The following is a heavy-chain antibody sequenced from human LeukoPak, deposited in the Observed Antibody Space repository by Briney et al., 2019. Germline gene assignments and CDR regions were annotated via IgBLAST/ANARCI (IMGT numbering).Heavy chain of an antibody. V-gene: IGHV4-31*03. CDR3: ARAGGFFSPFGY. J-gene: IGHJ4*02. CDR2: TYYSGST. Sequence: SETLSLTCTVSGGSISSGGYYWSWIRQHPGDGLEWIGYTYYSGSTYYNPSLKSRVTISIDTSKNQFSLKLSSVTAADTAVYYCARAGGFFSPFGYWGQGTLVTVSS. D-gene: IGHD3-16*01. CDR1: GGSISSGGYY.